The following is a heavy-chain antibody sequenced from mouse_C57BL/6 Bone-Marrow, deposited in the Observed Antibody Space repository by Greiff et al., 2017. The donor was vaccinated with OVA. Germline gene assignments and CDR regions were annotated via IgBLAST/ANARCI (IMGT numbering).Heavy chain of an antibody. CDR2: IYPGDGDT. J-gene: IGHJ4*01. V-gene: IGHV1-82*01. CDR3: ALYSNYLYYYAMDY. CDR1: GYAFSSSW. D-gene: IGHD2-5*01. Sequence: VQLVESGPELVKPGASVKISCKASGYAFSSSWMNRVKQRPGKGLEWIGRIYPGDGDTNYNGKFKGKATLTADKSSSTAYMQLSSLTSEDSAVYFCALYSNYLYYYAMDYWGQGTSVTVSS.